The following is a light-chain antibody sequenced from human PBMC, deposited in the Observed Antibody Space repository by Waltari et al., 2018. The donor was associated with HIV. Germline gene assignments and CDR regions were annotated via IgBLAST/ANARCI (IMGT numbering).Light chain of an antibody. CDR3: QVWDSSSDHWV. CDR2: DDS. CDR1: NIGSKS. J-gene: IGLJ3*02. Sequence: SYVLTQPPSVSVAPGKTARITCGGNNIGSKSVHWYQQKPGQAPGLVIYDDSDRPSGIPERFAGSNSGNTATLTISRVEAGDEADYYCQVWDSSSDHWVFGGGTKLTVL. V-gene: IGLV3-21*04.